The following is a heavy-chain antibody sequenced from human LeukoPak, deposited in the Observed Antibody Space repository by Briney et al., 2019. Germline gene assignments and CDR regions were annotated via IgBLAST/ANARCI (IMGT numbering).Heavy chain of an antibody. J-gene: IGHJ2*01. CDR2: ISSSSSYI. CDR3: ASLQQLDLNWYFDL. D-gene: IGHD6-13*01. Sequence: GGSLRLSCAASGFTFSSYSMNWVRQAPGKVLEWVSSISSSSSYIYYADSVKGRFTISRDNAKNSLYLQMNSLRAEDTAVYYCASLQQLDLNWYFDLWGRGTLVTVSS. CDR1: GFTFSSYS. V-gene: IGHV3-21*01.